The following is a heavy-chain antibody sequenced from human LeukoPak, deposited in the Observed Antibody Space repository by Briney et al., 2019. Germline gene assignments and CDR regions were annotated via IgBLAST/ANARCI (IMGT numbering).Heavy chain of an antibody. CDR2: ISAGGYPI. J-gene: IGHJ4*01. CDR1: GFTFNDYY. CDR3: VMTAGPPTDH. V-gene: IGHV3-11*04. Sequence: PGGPLRLSCTGSGFTFNDYYMSWVRQAPGKGLEWLSFISAGGYPIYYADSVRGRFTISRDTAKNSLYLQMNSLRVEDTAVYYCVMTAGPPTDHWGQGALVTVSS.